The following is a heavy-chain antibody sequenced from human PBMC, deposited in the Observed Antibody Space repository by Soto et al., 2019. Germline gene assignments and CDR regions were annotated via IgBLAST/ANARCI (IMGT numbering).Heavy chain of an antibody. Sequence: GGSLRLSCAATGFTFSSYAMSWVRQAPGKGLEWVSAISGSGGSTYYADSVKGRFTISRDNSKNTLYLQMNSLRAEDTAVYYCANGEGIAARYFDYWGQGTLVTVSS. V-gene: IGHV3-23*01. D-gene: IGHD6-6*01. J-gene: IGHJ4*02. CDR2: ISGSGGST. CDR3: ANGEGIAARYFDY. CDR1: GFTFSSYA.